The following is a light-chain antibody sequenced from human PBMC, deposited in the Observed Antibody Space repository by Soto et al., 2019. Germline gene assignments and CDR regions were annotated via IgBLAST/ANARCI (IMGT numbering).Light chain of an antibody. CDR2: DVS. CDR1: QSISGW. J-gene: IGKJ1*01. Sequence: DIQMTQSTSTLSASVGDRVTITCRASQSISGWLAWYQQKPGKAPKLLIYDVSSLESGVPSRFSGSGSGTEVTLTISSLQSEDFAVYYCQQYNNWPQTFGQGTKVDI. V-gene: IGKV1-5*01. CDR3: QQYNNWPQT.